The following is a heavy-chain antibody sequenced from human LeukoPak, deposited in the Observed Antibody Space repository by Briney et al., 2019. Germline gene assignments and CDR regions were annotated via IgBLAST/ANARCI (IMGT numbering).Heavy chain of an antibody. CDR2: MNPNSGNT. CDR1: GYTFTSYD. D-gene: IGHD2-15*01. CDR3: ATVAAKRYYYGMDV. V-gene: IGHV1-8*01. Sequence: ASVKVSCKASGYTFTSYDINWVRQATGQGLEWMGWMNPNSGNTGYAQKFQGRVTMTRNTSISTAYMELSSVRSEDTAVYYCATVAAKRYYYGMDVWGQGTTVTVSS. J-gene: IGHJ6*02.